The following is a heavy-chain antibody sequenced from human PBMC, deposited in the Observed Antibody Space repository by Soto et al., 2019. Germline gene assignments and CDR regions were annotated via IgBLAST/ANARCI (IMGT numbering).Heavy chain of an antibody. D-gene: IGHD6-19*01. J-gene: IGHJ4*02. CDR2: ISYDGSNK. V-gene: IGHV3-30*18. CDR3: AKGLAVAGTTIGAY. CDR1: GFTFSSYG. Sequence: GGSLRLSCAASGFTFSSYGMHWVRQAPGKGLEWVAVISYDGSNKYYADSVKGRFTISRDNSKNTLYLQMNSLRAEDTAVYYCAKGLAVAGTTIGAYWGQGTLVTVSS.